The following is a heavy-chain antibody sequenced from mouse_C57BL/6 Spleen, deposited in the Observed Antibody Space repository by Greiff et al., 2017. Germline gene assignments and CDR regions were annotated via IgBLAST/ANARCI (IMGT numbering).Heavy chain of an antibody. J-gene: IGHJ3*01. CDR2: IYPGGGYT. CDR3: AYYYGSSPAWFAY. V-gene: IGHV1-63*01. Sequence: QVQLQQSGAELVRPGTSVKMSCKASGYTFTNYWIGWAKQRPGHGLEWIGDIYPGGGYTNYNEKFKGKATLTADKSSSTAYMQRSSLTSEDAAFYYCAYYYGSSPAWFAYWGQGTLVTVSA. CDR1: GYTFTNYW. D-gene: IGHD1-1*01.